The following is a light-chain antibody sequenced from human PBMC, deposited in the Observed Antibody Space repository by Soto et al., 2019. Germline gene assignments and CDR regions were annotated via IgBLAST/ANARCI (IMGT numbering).Light chain of an antibody. CDR3: SSYTSSSTPRV. CDR1: SSEVCGYNY. J-gene: IGLJ1*01. Sequence: QSVLTQPASVSGSPGQSITISCTGTSSEVCGYNYVSWYQQHPGKAPKLMIYDVSNRPSGVSNRFSGSKSGNTASLTISGLQAEDEADYYCSSYTSSSTPRVFGTGTRSPS. V-gene: IGLV2-14*01. CDR2: DVS.